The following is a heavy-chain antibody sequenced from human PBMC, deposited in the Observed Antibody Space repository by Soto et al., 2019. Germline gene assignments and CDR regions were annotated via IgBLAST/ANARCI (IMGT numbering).Heavy chain of an antibody. CDR3: ARSSGWTLGAFDI. D-gene: IGHD6-19*01. Sequence: GGSRRLSCAASGFTFSSYGMHWVRQAPGKGLEWVAVISYDGSNKYYADSVKGRFTISRDNSKNTLYLQMSSLRAEDTAVYYCARSSGWTLGAFDIWGQGTMVTVSS. CDR1: GFTFSSYG. J-gene: IGHJ3*02. V-gene: IGHV3-30*03. CDR2: ISYDGSNK.